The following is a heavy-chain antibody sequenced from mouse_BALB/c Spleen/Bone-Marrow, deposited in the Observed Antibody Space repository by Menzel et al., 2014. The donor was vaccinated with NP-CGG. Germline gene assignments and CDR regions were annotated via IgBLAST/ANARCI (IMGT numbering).Heavy chain of an antibody. V-gene: IGHV5-6*02. CDR2: ISSGGSYT. Sequence: DVKLVESGGDLVKPGGSLKLSCAASGFTFSSYGMSWVRQTPDKRQEWVATISSGGSYTYYPDSVKGRFTISRDNAKNTLYLQMSSLKSEDTAMYYCARQEITTRNAWFAYWGQGTLVTVSA. D-gene: IGHD2-4*01. CDR1: GFTFSSYG. CDR3: ARQEITTRNAWFAY. J-gene: IGHJ3*01.